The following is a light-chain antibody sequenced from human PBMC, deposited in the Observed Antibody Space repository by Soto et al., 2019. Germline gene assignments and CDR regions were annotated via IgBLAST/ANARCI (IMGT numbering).Light chain of an antibody. CDR1: QSVTTW. CDR2: KAS. J-gene: IGKJ4*01. Sequence: DSQMTQSPSTLSASVEDRVTITCRASQSVTTWLAWYQQKPGKAPKILISKASNLQSAVPSRFSASGSGTEFTLTISSLQPDDFGTYYCQQYDSYPLTFGGGTQVEIK. V-gene: IGKV1-5*03. CDR3: QQYDSYPLT.